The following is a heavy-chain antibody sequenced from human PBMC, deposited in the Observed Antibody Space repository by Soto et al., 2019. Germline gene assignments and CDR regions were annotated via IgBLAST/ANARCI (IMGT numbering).Heavy chain of an antibody. J-gene: IGHJ4*02. CDR2: IYWDDVK. D-gene: IGHD5-12*01. Sequence: QITLKESGPTLVKPTQTLTLACTFSGFSLSTSGVGVGWIRQPPGKALEWLALIYWDDVKRYSPSLKSRLTIXKGXSKNQVVLTVTNIDPVDTATYYGAQKGAGYRGFKYWCQGTLVTVSS. CDR3: AQKGAGYRGFKY. CDR1: GFSLSTSGVG. V-gene: IGHV2-5*02.